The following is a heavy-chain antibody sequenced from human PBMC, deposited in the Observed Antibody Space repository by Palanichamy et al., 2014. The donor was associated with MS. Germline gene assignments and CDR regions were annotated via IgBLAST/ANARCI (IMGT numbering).Heavy chain of an antibody. Sequence: GSTTSYADSVKGRFTTSRDNAKNTLYLQMNSLRAEDTAVYYCARAPRYCSGGSCYSLQSDAFDIWGQGTMVTVSS. D-gene: IGHD2-15*01. V-gene: IGHV3-74*01. CDR3: ARAPRYCSGGSCYSLQSDAFDI. CDR2: GSTT. J-gene: IGHJ3*02.